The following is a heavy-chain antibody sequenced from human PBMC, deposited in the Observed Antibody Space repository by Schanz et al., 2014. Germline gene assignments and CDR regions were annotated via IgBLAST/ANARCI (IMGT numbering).Heavy chain of an antibody. CDR1: GFTFSSYW. Sequence: EVRLLESGGGLVQPGGSLRLSCVGSGFTFSSYWMHWVRQAPGKGLVWVSRINSDGSTTIYADSVKGRFTISRDNAKNTLYLQMNSLRAEDTAVYYCARPLGPNYYYYGLDVWGQGTTVTVSS. J-gene: IGHJ6*02. V-gene: IGHV3-74*02. CDR2: INSDGSTT. CDR3: ARPLGPNYYYYGLDV.